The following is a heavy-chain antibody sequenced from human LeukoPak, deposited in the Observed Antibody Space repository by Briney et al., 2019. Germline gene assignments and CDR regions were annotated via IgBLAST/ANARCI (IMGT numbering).Heavy chain of an antibody. CDR1: GGSLSGFY. CDR2: INHSGTT. CDR3: ARASSFDRTTRWNPAYFGP. J-gene: IGHJ5*02. V-gene: IGHV4-34*01. Sequence: PSETLSLTCAVHGGSLSGFYWSWIRQPPGKGLEWIGEINHSGTTNYNPSLKSRVTISVDTSKNQVSLDLASVTAADTAVYYCARASSFDRTTRWNPAYFGPWGPGSLVTVAS. D-gene: IGHD1-1*01.